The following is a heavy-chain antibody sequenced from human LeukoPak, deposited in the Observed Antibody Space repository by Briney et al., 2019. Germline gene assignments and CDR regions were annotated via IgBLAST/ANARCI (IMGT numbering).Heavy chain of an antibody. CDR1: GFTFSSYD. CDR3: ARQLVPGWVDY. D-gene: IGHD6-13*01. V-gene: IGHV3-13*01. J-gene: IGHJ4*02. Sequence: PGGSLRLSCAASGFTFSSYDMHWVRQGTGKGLEWVSGIGTIGDTHYPGSVKGRFSISRENAKNSLYLQMNNLRAGDTAVYYCARQLVPGWVDYWGQGTLVIVSS. CDR2: IGTIGDT.